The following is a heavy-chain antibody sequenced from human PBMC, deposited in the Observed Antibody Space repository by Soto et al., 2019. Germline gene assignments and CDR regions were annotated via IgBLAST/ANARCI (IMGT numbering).Heavy chain of an antibody. CDR3: TKDHHPDGIWTFDF. CDR1: GFTFGTYT. CDR2: LGGGGDT. V-gene: IGHV3-23*01. Sequence: GGSLRLSCAASGFTFGTYTMNWVRQAPGKGLEWVSALGGGGDTHYAESVKGRFTISRDYSKNILLLQMNSLRDEDSAIYYCTKDHHPDGIWTFDFWGQGTLVTVSS. D-gene: IGHD3-9*01. J-gene: IGHJ4*02.